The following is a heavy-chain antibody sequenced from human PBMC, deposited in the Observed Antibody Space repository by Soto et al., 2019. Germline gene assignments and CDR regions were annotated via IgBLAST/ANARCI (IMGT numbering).Heavy chain of an antibody. J-gene: IGHJ6*02. CDR2: ISAYNGNT. D-gene: IGHD3-10*01. CDR1: GYTFTSYD. CDR3: ARDGAGSYYKDDYYYGMDV. Sequence: GASVKVSCKASGYTFTSYDISWVRQAPGQGLEWMGWISAYNGNTNYAQKLQGRVTMTTDTSTSTAYMELRSLRSDDTAVYYCARDGAGSYYKDDYYYGMDVWGQGTTVTVSS. V-gene: IGHV1-18*01.